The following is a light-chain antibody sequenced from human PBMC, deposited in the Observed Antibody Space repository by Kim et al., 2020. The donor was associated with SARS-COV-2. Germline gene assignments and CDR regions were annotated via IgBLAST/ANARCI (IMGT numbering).Light chain of an antibody. J-gene: IGLJ1*01. Sequence: QPVLTQPSSLSASPGASASLTCTLRSGINVGTYRIYWYQQKPGSPPQYLLRYKSDSDNQKGSGVPSRFSGSKDASAKAGILLISGLQSEDEADYYCMIWHNSAFVFGTGTKVTVL. V-gene: IGLV5-45*02. CDR3: MIWHNSAFV. CDR1: SGINVGTYR. CDR2: YKSDSDN.